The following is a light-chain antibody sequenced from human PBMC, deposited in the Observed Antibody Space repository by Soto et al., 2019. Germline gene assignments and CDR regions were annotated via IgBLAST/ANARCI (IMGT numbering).Light chain of an antibody. V-gene: IGLV2-8*01. J-gene: IGLJ2*01. CDR1: SSDVGGYNY. CDR2: DVS. CDR3: NSYAGTNNLV. Sequence: QSVLTQPPSASGSPGQSGTISCTGTSSDVGGYNYVSWYQQHPGKAPKLMIYDVSERPSGVPDRFSGSKSGNTASLTVSGLQAEDEADYYCNSYAGTNNLVFGGGTKLTVL.